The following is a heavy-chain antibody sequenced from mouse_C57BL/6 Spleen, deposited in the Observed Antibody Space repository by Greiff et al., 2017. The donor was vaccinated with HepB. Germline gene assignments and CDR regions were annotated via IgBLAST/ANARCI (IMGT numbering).Heavy chain of an antibody. D-gene: IGHD1-1*01. CDR3: AIYYGSSLWYFDV. Sequence: EVQLQQSGPELVKPGASVKIPCKASGYTFTDYNMDWVKQSHGKSLEWIGDINPNNGGTIYNQKFKGKATLTVDKSSSTAYMELRSLTSEDTAVYYCAIYYGSSLWYFDVWGTGTTVTVSS. J-gene: IGHJ1*03. CDR2: INPNNGGT. CDR1: GYTFTDYN. V-gene: IGHV1-18*01.